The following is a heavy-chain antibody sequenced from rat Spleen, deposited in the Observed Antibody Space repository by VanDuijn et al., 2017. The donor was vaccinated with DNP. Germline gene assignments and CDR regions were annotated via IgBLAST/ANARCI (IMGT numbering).Heavy chain of an antibody. D-gene: IGHD1-12*03. CDR2: IWSNGGT. CDR1: GLSLTSTS. Sequence: QVQLKESGPGLVQPSQTLSLTCTVSGLSLTSTSVSWIRQPPGKGLEWMGLIWSNGGTDYNSAIKSRLSISRDTSKSQVFLKMNSLQTEDTAMYFCARSYDGYYPISWGQGTSVTVSS. V-gene: IGHV2-47*01. J-gene: IGHJ4*01. CDR3: ARSYDGYYPIS.